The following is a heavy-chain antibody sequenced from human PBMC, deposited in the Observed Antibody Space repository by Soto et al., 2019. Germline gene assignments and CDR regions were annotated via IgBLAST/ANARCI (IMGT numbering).Heavy chain of an antibody. D-gene: IGHD3-3*01. CDR1: GGSISSYY. V-gene: IGHV4-34*01. Sequence: SETLSLTCTVXGGSISSYYWSWIRQPPGKGLEWIGEINHSGSTNYNPSLKSRVTISVDTSKNQFSLKLSSVTAADTAVYYCAREPTDLFGVEPVDYWGQGTLVTVSS. J-gene: IGHJ4*02. CDR3: AREPTDLFGVEPVDY. CDR2: INHSGST.